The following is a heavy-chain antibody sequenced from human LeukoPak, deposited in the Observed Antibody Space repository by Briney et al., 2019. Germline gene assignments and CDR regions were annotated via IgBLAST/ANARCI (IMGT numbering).Heavy chain of an antibody. V-gene: IGHV1-3*01. CDR2: INAGNGNT. CDR3: ATQPRDYYDSSGYYYPADY. Sequence: GASVKVSCKASGYTFTSYAMHWVRQAPGQRLEWMGWINAGNGNTKYSQKFQGRVTITRDTSASTAYMELSSLRSEDTAVYYCATQPRDYYDSSGYYYPADYWGQGTLVTVSS. J-gene: IGHJ4*02. CDR1: GYTFTSYA. D-gene: IGHD3-22*01.